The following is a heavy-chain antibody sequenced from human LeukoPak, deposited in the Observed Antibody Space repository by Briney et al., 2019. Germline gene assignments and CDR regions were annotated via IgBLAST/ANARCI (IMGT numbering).Heavy chain of an antibody. Sequence: GGSLRLSCAASGFTFSSYAMSWVREAPGKGVEWVSAISAGGGSTYYADSVKGRFTISRDNTKNTLSLQMNSLRAEDTAVYYCAKRPRGSSSWYYFDYWGQGTLVTVSS. CDR1: GFTFSSYA. D-gene: IGHD6-13*01. V-gene: IGHV3-23*01. CDR3: AKRPRGSSSWYYFDY. J-gene: IGHJ4*02. CDR2: ISAGGGST.